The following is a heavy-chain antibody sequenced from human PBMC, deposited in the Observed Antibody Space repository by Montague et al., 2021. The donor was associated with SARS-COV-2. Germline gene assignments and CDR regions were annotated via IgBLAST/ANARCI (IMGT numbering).Heavy chain of an antibody. CDR3: ARGMRRPYYYYYGMDV. J-gene: IGHJ6*02. Sequence: SETLSLTCAGYVGCFSGYYWSWICEPPGKGLEWIGEINHSGSTKYNPSLKSRCTISVDTSKNQFSLKLSSVTAADTAVYYCARGMRRPYYYYYGMDVWGQGTTVTVSS. CDR2: INHSGST. V-gene: IGHV4-34*01. CDR1: VGCFSGYY.